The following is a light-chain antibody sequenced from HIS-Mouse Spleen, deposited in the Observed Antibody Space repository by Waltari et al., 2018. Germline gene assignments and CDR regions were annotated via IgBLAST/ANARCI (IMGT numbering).Light chain of an antibody. J-gene: IGLJ3*02. CDR2: GKN. CDR1: SLSSYY. Sequence: SSELTQAPAVSVALGQTVRITCQGDSLSSYYARWYQQKPGQAPVLVIYGKNNRPSGIPDRFSGSSSGNTASLTITGAQAEDEADYYCNSRDSSGNHWVFGGGTKLTVL. CDR3: NSRDSSGNHWV. V-gene: IGLV3-19*01.